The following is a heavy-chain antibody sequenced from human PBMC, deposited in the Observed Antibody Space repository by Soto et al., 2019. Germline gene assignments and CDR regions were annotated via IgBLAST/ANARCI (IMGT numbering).Heavy chain of an antibody. CDR3: ARDRGYCSCGSCSDYFDY. V-gene: IGHV1-18*04. D-gene: IGHD2-15*01. CDR2: ISAYNGNT. J-gene: IGHJ4*02. Sequence: QVQLVQSGAEVKKPGASVKVSCKASGYTFTSYGISWVRQAPGQGLEWMGWISAYNGNTNYAQKLQGRVTMTTDTSTSTAYMELRSLSSDDTAVYYCARDRGYCSCGSCSDYFDYWGQGTLVTVSS. CDR1: GYTFTSYG.